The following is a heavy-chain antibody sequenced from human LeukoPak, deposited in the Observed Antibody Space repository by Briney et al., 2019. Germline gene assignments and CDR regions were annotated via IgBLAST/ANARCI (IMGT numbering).Heavy chain of an antibody. CDR3: AKGSPGYGSSLGDY. V-gene: IGHV3-9*01. Sequence: GGSLRLSCAASGFTFDDYAMHWVRQAPGKGLEWVSGISWNSGSIGYADSVKGRFTISRDNAKNSLYLQMNSLRAEDTALYYCAKGSPGYGSSLGDYWGQGTLVTVSS. D-gene: IGHD5-18*01. CDR1: GFTFDDYA. J-gene: IGHJ4*02. CDR2: ISWNSGSI.